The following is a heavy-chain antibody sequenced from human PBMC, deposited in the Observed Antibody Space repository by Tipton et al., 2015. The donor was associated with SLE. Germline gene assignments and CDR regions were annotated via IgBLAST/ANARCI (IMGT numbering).Heavy chain of an antibody. V-gene: IGHV3-23*01. CDR1: GFTFSNYA. Sequence: GSLRLSCAASGFTFSNYAMDWVRQAPGKGLEWVSAVSGRGESTYYADSVKGRFTISRDNSKNTVHLQMSNLRVEDTAIYYCAFRGYSGSYWGQGTLVTVSS. D-gene: IGHD1-26*01. CDR2: VSGRGEST. CDR3: AFRGYSGSY. J-gene: IGHJ4*02.